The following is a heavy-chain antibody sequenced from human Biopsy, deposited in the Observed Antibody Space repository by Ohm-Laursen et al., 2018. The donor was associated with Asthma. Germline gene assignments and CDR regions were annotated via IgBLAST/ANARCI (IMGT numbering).Heavy chain of an antibody. Sequence: SLRLSCAASGFTFDDYGMSWVRQAPGKGLDWVSGINWNGGSTGYAVSVKGRFTISRDNAKNSLYLQMNSLRAEDTALYHCGRDMGGFGSGWFPVEFWGQGTLVTVSS. CDR3: GRDMGGFGSGWFPVEF. CDR2: INWNGGST. J-gene: IGHJ4*02. D-gene: IGHD6-19*01. V-gene: IGHV3-20*01. CDR1: GFTFDDYG.